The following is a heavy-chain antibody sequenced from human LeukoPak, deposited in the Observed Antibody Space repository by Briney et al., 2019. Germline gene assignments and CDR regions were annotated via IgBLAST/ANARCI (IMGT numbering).Heavy chain of an antibody. Sequence: PGGSLRLSCAASGFTFTSYGMHWVRQAPGKGLEWVAVISYDGSNKYYADSVKGRLTISRDNSKNTLYLQMNSLRAEDTAVYYCAKDNVGATNYYYYGVDVWGQGTTVTVSS. D-gene: IGHD1-26*01. CDR1: GFTFTSYG. CDR3: AKDNVGATNYYYYGVDV. V-gene: IGHV3-30*18. CDR2: ISYDGSNK. J-gene: IGHJ6*02.